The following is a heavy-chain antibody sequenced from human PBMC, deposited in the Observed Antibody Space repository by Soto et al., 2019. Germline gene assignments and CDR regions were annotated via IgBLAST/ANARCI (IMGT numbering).Heavy chain of an antibody. D-gene: IGHD2-21*02. CDR2: ISRSGGST. CDR3: AKAICGGDCYPIWYYGMDV. J-gene: IGHJ6*02. CDR1: GFTLSSYA. V-gene: IGHV3-23*01. Sequence: PGESLKISCAASGFTLSSYAMTWVRQAPGKGLEWVSVISRSGGSTNYADSVKGRFTISRDNSKKRLYLQMNSLRAEDTAVYYCAKAICGGDCYPIWYYGMDVWGQGTTVTVSS.